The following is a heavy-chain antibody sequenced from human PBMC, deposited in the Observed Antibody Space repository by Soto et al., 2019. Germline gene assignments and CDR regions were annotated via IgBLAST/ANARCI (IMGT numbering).Heavy chain of an antibody. CDR3: ARDPGYCSSTSCYIRFSQLVRFDP. Sequence: QVQLVQSGAEVKKPGSSVKVSCKASGGTFSSYAISWVRQAPGQGLEWMGGIIPIFGTANYAQKFQGRVTITADESTSTAYMELSSLRSEDTAVYYCARDPGYCSSTSCYIRFSQLVRFDPWGQGTLVTVSS. CDR1: GGTFSSYA. CDR2: IIPIFGTA. J-gene: IGHJ5*02. D-gene: IGHD2-2*02. V-gene: IGHV1-69*01.